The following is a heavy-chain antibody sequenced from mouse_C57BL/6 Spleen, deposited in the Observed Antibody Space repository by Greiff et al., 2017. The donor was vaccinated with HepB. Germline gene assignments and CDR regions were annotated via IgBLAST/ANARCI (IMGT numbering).Heavy chain of an antibody. CDR2: IYPGDGDT. J-gene: IGHJ2*01. Sequence: QVHVKQSGPELVKPGASVKISCKASGYAFSSSWMNWVKQRPGKGLEWIGRIYPGDGDTNYNGKFKGKATLTADKSSSTAYMQLSSLTSEDSAVYFCARRFGSSYQYYFDYWGQGTTLTVSS. D-gene: IGHD1-1*01. CDR1: GYAFSSSW. CDR3: ARRFGSSYQYYFDY. V-gene: IGHV1-82*01.